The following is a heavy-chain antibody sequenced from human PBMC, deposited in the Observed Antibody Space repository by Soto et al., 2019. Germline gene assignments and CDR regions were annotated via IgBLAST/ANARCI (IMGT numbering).Heavy chain of an antibody. V-gene: IGHV1-69*13. CDR1: GDTFSSYA. J-gene: IGHJ6*02. D-gene: IGHD3-10*02. Sequence: SVKVSCKASGDTFSSYAISWVRQAPGKGLEWMGKIIPPFGRTNYAQKFQGRLTISADDSTSTAYMELSSLLSEDTAVYYCARDPLSSFAMDVRGQGTTVTVSS. CDR3: ARDPLSSFAMDV. CDR2: IIPPFGRT.